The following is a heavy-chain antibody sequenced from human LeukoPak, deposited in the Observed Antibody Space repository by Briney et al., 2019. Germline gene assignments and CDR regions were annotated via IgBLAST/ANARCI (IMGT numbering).Heavy chain of an antibody. J-gene: IGHJ1*01. Sequence: ASVKVSCKASGYTFAGFYIHWVRQAPGQGLEWMGWINPNSGDTKYAQKFQGRVTVTRDTSISTVYMELTRLRSDDTAVYYCARDLRMATIIDHTQQWGQGTLVTVSS. CDR1: GYTFAGFY. V-gene: IGHV1-2*02. CDR2: INPNSGDT. D-gene: IGHD5-24*01. CDR3: ARDLRMATIIDHTQQ.